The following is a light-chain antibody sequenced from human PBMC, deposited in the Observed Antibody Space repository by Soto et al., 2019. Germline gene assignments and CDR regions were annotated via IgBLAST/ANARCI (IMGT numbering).Light chain of an antibody. V-gene: IGKV1-33*01. CDR1: QGIRND. J-gene: IGKJ5*01. Sequence: SQITPAPSPLSSSLGDRVTIPCRASQGIRNDLGWYQQKPGKAPKLLIYDASNLETGVPSRFSGSGSGTDFTFTISSLQPEDIATYYCQQYDNLPITFGQGTRLEIK. CDR2: DAS. CDR3: QQYDNLPIT.